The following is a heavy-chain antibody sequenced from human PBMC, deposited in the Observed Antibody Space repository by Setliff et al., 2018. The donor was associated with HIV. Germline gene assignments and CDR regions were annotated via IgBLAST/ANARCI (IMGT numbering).Heavy chain of an antibody. CDR1: GGPLSSYY. V-gene: IGHV4-59*01. Sequence: SETLSLTCTVSGGPLSSYYWNWIRQPPGKGLEWIGDIDYRGSTNYNPSLQSRVSISLDTSKNQFSLKLSSVTAADTAVYYCAREIYGGNSRPFDYWGQGTLVTVSS. CDR3: AREIYGGNSRPFDY. CDR2: IDYRGST. D-gene: IGHD4-17*01. J-gene: IGHJ4*02.